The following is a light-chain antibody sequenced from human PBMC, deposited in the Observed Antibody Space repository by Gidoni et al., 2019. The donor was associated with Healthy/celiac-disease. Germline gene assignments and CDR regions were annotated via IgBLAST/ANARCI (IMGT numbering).Light chain of an antibody. Sequence: EIVMTQSPATLSVSPGERATLSCGASQNINDNLAWYQQKPGQAPRLLIYSASTRATGIPARFSGSGSGTEFTLTVSSLQSEDFAVYYCQQCYNWPLTFGQXTKLEIK. CDR1: QNINDN. J-gene: IGKJ2*01. V-gene: IGKV3-15*01. CDR2: SAS. CDR3: QQCYNWPLT.